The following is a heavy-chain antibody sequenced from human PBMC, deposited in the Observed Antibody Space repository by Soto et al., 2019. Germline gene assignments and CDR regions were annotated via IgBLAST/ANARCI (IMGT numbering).Heavy chain of an antibody. D-gene: IGHD3-3*01. Sequence: GGSLRLSCAASGFTVSSNYMSWVRQAPGKGLEWVSVIYSGGSTYYTDSVKGRFTISRDNSKNTLYLQMNSLRAEDTAVYYCARDGEFLGFDYWGQGTLVTVSS. V-gene: IGHV3-53*01. CDR1: GFTVSSNY. J-gene: IGHJ4*02. CDR2: IYSGGST. CDR3: ARDGEFLGFDY.